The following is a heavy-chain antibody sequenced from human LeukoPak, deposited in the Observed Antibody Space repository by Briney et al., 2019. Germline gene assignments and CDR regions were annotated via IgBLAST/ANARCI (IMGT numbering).Heavy chain of an antibody. CDR2: IYYSGST. Sequence: SETLSLTCTVSGGSISSYYWSWIRLPPGKGLEWIGYIYYSGSTNYNPSLKSRVTISVDTSKNQFSLKLSSVSAADTAVYYCARHVGGYSNGYFMLGYWGQGTLVTVSS. V-gene: IGHV4-59*08. D-gene: IGHD5-18*01. CDR1: GGSISSYY. CDR3: ARHVGGYSNGYFMLGY. J-gene: IGHJ4*02.